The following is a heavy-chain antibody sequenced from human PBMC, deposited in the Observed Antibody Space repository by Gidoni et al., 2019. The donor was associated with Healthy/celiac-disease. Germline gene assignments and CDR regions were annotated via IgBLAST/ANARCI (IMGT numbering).Heavy chain of an antibody. CDR3: ARGYSYGRLLDY. V-gene: IGHV4-38-2*02. Sequence: QVQLQESGPGLVKPSETLSLTCTVSGYSISSGYYWGWIRQPPGKGLEWIGSIYHSGSTYYNPSLKSRVTISVDTSKNQFSLKLSSVTAADTAVYYCARGYSYGRLLDYWGQGTLVTVSS. CDR1: GYSISSGYY. J-gene: IGHJ4*02. CDR2: IYHSGST. D-gene: IGHD5-18*01.